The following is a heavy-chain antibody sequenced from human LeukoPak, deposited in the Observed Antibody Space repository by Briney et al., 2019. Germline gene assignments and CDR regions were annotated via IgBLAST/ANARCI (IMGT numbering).Heavy chain of an antibody. Sequence: SETLSLTCTVSGGPIISYYWSWIRQPPGKGLEWIGYIYYSGSTNYNPSLKSRVTISVDTSKNQFSLKLSSVTAADTAVYYCARLVGATDYWGQGTLVTVSS. V-gene: IGHV4-59*12. D-gene: IGHD1-26*01. CDR3: ARLVGATDY. CDR1: GGPIISYY. J-gene: IGHJ4*02. CDR2: IYYSGST.